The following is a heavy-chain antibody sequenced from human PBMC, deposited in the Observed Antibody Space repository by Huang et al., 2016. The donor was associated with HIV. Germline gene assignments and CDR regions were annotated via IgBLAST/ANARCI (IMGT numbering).Heavy chain of an antibody. Sequence: QVQLVESGGGVVQPERSLKLSCATSQFTFTSYGMHWVRQAPGKGLWWVAVISYDGNSKFYADSVKGRFTISRDNSKKILFLQMSSLRPEDTAIYYCTKDWSVRGTNRFNSMDYWGQGTQVTVSS. CDR1: QFTFTSYG. V-gene: IGHV3-30*18. CDR2: ISYDGNSK. J-gene: IGHJ4*02. D-gene: IGHD3-16*02. CDR3: TKDWSVRGTNRFNSMDY.